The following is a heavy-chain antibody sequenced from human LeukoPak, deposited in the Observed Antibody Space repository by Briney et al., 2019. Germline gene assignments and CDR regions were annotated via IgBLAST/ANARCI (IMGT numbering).Heavy chain of an antibody. CDR3: ARRHSNGWYLFGY. V-gene: IGHV3-23*01. CDR2: VTHSGAIT. CDR1: GFTFSRSV. Sequence: GGSLRLSCAASGFTFSRSVMNWVRQAPGKGLEWVAGVTHSGAITEYADSVKGRFTISRDDSKSTLFLQMSSLTAEDTAVYYCARRHSNGWYLFGYWGQGTLVTVSS. J-gene: IGHJ4*02. D-gene: IGHD6-19*01.